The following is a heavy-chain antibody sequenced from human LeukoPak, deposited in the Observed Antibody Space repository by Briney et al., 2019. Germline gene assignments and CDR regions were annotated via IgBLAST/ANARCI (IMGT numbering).Heavy chain of an antibody. J-gene: IGHJ4*02. CDR2: IYYSGST. D-gene: IGHD6-19*01. CDR1: GGSISSSSYY. CDR3: ARGRRSGFLYYFDY. Sequence: SQTLSLTCAVSGGSISSSSYYWGWIRQPPGKGLEWIGSIYYSGSTYYNPSLKSRVTISVDTSKNQFSLKLSSVTAADTAVYYCARGRRSGFLYYFDYWGQGTLVTVSS. V-gene: IGHV4-39*01.